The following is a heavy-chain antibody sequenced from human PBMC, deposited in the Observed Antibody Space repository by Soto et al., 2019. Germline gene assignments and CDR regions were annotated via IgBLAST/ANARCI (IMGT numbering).Heavy chain of an antibody. CDR2: ISGSDDST. Sequence: EVQLLESGGGLVQPGESLRLSCAASGFTFSSYAMSWVRQAPGKGLEWVSVISGSDDSTYYADSVKGRFTISRDNSKNTLYLQMNSLRGEDTAVDYCAKRSSSSTFDYWGQGTLVTVSS. J-gene: IGHJ4*02. D-gene: IGHD6-6*01. CDR3: AKRSSSSTFDY. CDR1: GFTFSSYA. V-gene: IGHV3-23*01.